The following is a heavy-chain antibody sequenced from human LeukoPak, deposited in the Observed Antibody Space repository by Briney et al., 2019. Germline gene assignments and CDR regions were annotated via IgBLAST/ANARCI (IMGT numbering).Heavy chain of an antibody. Sequence: PVGSLRLSCAASGFTFSSYAMSWVRQAPGKGLEWVSAISGSGGSTYYADSVKGRFTISRDNSKNTLYLQMNSLRAEDTAVYYCAKDILAVAGRDYFDYWGQGTLVTVSS. D-gene: IGHD6-19*01. CDR2: ISGSGGST. J-gene: IGHJ4*02. CDR3: AKDILAVAGRDYFDY. CDR1: GFTFSSYA. V-gene: IGHV3-23*01.